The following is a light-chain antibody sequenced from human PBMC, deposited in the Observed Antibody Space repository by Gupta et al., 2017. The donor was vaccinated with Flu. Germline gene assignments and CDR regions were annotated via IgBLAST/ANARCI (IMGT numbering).Light chain of an antibody. Sequence: VTISCSGSASNFGSNTVNWYPQFPGTAPKLVIYSGDRRPSGVPDRFSGSQSGTSASLAISGLQSDDEATYFCAGWDDSNGGCVVFGGGTKLTVL. CDR1: ASNFGSNT. CDR2: SGD. J-gene: IGLJ2*01. CDR3: AGWDDSNGGCVV. V-gene: IGLV1-44*01.